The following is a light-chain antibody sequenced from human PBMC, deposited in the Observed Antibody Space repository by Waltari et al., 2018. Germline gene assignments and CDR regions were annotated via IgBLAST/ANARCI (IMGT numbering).Light chain of an antibody. V-gene: IGLV2-11*01. CDR1: SSDIGGYNY. CDR2: DVS. CDR3: SSYAGSNTFI. Sequence: QAALTQPPSVSGSPGQSVTISCTGTSSDIGGYNYVSWYQQHPGKAPKFMIYDVSKRPSGVSDRFFGSKSGNTASLTISGLQAEDEADYYCSSYAGSNTFIFGAGTRLTVL. J-gene: IGLJ1*01.